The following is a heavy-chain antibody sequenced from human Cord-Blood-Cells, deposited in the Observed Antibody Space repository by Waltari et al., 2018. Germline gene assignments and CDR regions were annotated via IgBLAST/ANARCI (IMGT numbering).Heavy chain of an antibody. D-gene: IGHD6-6*01. CDR1: GYSISSGYY. Sequence: QVQLQESGPGLVKTSETLSLTGAVSGYSISSGYYWGWSRQPPGKGLEWIGSIYHSGSTYYNPSLKSRVTISVDTSKNQFSLKLSSVTAADTAVYYCARDTAARDAFDIWGQGTMVTVSS. CDR3: ARDTAARDAFDI. CDR2: IYHSGST. J-gene: IGHJ3*02. V-gene: IGHV4-38-2*02.